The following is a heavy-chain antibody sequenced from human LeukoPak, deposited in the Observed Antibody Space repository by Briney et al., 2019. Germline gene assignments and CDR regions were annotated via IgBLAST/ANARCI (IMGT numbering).Heavy chain of an antibody. D-gene: IGHD6-19*01. J-gene: IGHJ4*02. V-gene: IGHV3-30*03. CDR1: GFSFNNYA. CDR2: ISYDGGDK. Sequence: GGSLRLSCAASGFSFNNYAMYWVRQAPGKGLEWVALISYDGGDKYYAESMKGRITISRDNSKNTLYLQMNSLRAEDTAVYYCARRSGIAVAGAFDYWGQGTLVTVSS. CDR3: ARRSGIAVAGAFDY.